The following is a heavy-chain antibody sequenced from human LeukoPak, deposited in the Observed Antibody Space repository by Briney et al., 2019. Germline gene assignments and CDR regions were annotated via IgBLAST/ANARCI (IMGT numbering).Heavy chain of an antibody. V-gene: IGHV5-51*01. CDR2: IYPGDSDT. CDR3: ARQTYGSYYGY. Sequence: PGGSLRLSCKGYGYSFNTYWIAWVRQMPGKGLEWMGIIYPGDSDTTYSPSFQGQVTISADKSITTAYLQWSSLKASDTAMYYCARQTYGSYYGYWGQGTLVTVSS. D-gene: IGHD1-26*01. CDR1: GYSFNTYW. J-gene: IGHJ4*02.